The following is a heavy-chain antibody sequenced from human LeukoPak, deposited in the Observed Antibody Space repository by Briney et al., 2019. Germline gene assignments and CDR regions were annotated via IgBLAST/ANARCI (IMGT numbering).Heavy chain of an antibody. CDR3: ATRAASGNYYYYYMDV. J-gene: IGHJ6*03. Sequence: GASVKVSCKVSGYTLTELSMHWVRQAPGKGLEWMGGFDPQDGETIYAQKFQGRVTMTEDTSTDTAYMELSSVRSEDTAVYYCATRAASGNYYYYYMDVWGKGTTVTVSS. CDR2: FDPQDGET. CDR1: GYTLTELS. V-gene: IGHV1-24*01.